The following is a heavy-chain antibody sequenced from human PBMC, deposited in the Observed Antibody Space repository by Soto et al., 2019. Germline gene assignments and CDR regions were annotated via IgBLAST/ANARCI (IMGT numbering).Heavy chain of an antibody. CDR2: IYYSGST. V-gene: IGHV4-59*01. Sequence: SETLSLTCTASGGSISSYYSSWTRQPPEKELEWIGYIYYSGSTNYNPSLKRRVTISVDTSKNQFSLKLSSVASADTAVYYCARVFWYGDLEGGYYFDYWGEGRLVTVYS. J-gene: IGHJ4*02. CDR3: ARVFWYGDLEGGYYFDY. D-gene: IGHD4-17*01. CDR1: GGSISSYY.